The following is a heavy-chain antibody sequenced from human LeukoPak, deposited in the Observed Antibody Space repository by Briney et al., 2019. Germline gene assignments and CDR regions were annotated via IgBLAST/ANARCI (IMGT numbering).Heavy chain of an antibody. J-gene: IGHJ3*01. CDR3: ANNRYSSRWRGAFDV. D-gene: IGHD6-13*01. CDR1: GFTFSSYA. CDR2: IDAAGGST. V-gene: IGHV3-23*01. Sequence: GGSLRLSCAASGFTFSSYAMSWVRQAPGKGLEWVSAIDAAGGSTFYADSVKGRFTISRDNSQNTLYLQVNSLRAEDTALYYCANNRYSSRWRGAFDVWGQGTMVTVSS.